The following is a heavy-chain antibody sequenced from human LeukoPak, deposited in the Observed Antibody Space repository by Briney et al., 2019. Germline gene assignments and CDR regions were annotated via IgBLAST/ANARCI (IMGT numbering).Heavy chain of an antibody. J-gene: IGHJ4*02. CDR3: ARLKLLWFGEFPRRGYFDY. CDR1: GGSFSGYY. Sequence: SETLSLTCAVYGGSFSGYYWSWIRQPPGKGLEWIGEINHSGNTNYNPSLKSRVTISVDTSKNQFSLKLSSVTAADTAVYYCARLKLLWFGEFPRRGYFDYWGQGTLVTVSS. V-gene: IGHV4-34*01. CDR2: INHSGNT. D-gene: IGHD3-10*01.